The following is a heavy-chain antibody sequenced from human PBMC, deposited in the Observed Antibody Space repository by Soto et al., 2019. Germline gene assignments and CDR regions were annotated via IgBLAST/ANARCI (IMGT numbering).Heavy chain of an antibody. V-gene: IGHV1-18*01. CDR2: VSGYTGNT. CDR1: GYSFTNYD. Sequence: QVQLVQSETEVKKPGASVKVSCKASGYSFTNYDITWVREAPGQGVEWMGWVSGYTGNTKNAKKFQDRVTMTTDTSTSTVYMELRSLRSDDTSVYYCARFGSAPYYYYGVDVWGQGTTVFVSS. CDR3: ARFGSAPYYYYGVDV. D-gene: IGHD3-10*01. J-gene: IGHJ6*02.